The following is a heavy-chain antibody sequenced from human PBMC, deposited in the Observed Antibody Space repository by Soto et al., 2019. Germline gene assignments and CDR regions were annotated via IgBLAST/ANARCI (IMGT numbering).Heavy chain of an antibody. CDR1: GGSFTYT. D-gene: IGHD5-18*01. V-gene: IGHV1-69*13. J-gene: IGHJ6*02. CDR3: ARLHSHGTYGMDV. CDR2: IIPIFGTT. Sequence: GASVKVSCKASGGSFTYTLSWVRQAPGQGLEWMGGIIPIFGTTNYAQKFQGRVTITADEPTKTAYMELSTLRSEDTAVYYCARLHSHGTYGMDVWGQGTTVTVSS.